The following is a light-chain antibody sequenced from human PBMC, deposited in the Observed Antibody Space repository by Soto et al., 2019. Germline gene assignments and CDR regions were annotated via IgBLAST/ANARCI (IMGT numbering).Light chain of an antibody. CDR2: DVN. Sequence: QSVLTQPASVSGSPGQSIAISCTGTSSDVGSYNSVSWYQQYPGKAHKLMIHDVNNRPSGISDHFTGSKTGNTSSLTISGFQAEDEADYYCSSFTSSTSYGFGTGTKVTVL. CDR3: SSFTSSTSYG. J-gene: IGLJ1*01. CDR1: SSDVGSYNS. V-gene: IGLV2-14*03.